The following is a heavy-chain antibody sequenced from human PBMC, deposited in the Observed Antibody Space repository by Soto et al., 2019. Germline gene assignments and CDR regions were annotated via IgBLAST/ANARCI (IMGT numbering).Heavy chain of an antibody. D-gene: IGHD3-3*01. CDR3: ATDFWSGQPTKFDY. CDR2: ISSSSSYI. J-gene: IGHJ4*02. Sequence: PGGSLRLSCAASGFTFSSYSMNWVRQAPGKGLEWVSSISSSSSYIYYADSVKGRFTISRDNAKNSLYLQMNSLRAEDTAVYYCATDFWSGQPTKFDYWGQGTLVTVSS. CDR1: GFTFSSYS. V-gene: IGHV3-21*01.